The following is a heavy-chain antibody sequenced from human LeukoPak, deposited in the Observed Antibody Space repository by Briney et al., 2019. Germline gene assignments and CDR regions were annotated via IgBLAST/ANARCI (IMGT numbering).Heavy chain of an antibody. CDR2: ISGSGGST. V-gene: IGHV3-23*01. J-gene: IGHJ5*02. CDR3: AKGPYDYVWGSYRPETYNWFDP. CDR1: GFTFSSYA. Sequence: GGSLRLSCAASGFTFSSYAMSWVRQAPGKGLEWVSAISGSGGSTYYADSVKGRFTISRDNSKNTLYLQMNSLRAEDTAVHYCAKGPYDYVWGSYRPETYNWFDPWGQGTLVTVSS. D-gene: IGHD3-16*02.